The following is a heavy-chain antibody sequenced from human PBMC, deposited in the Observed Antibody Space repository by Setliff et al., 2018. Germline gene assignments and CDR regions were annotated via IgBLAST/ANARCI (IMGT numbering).Heavy chain of an antibody. Sequence: TSETLSLTCAVSGASISSSYWWSWIRQAPGKGLEWIGEIYHNGITNYNPSLRGRVTFSVDKSKNQFSLNVTSVTAADTAVYYCARDQGGWYAYWGQGTLVTVSS. D-gene: IGHD6-19*01. V-gene: IGHV4-4*02. J-gene: IGHJ4*02. CDR2: IYHNGIT. CDR1: GASISSSYW. CDR3: ARDQGGWYAY.